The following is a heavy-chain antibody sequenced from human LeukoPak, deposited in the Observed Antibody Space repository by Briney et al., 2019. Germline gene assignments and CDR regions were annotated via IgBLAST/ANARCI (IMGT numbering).Heavy chain of an antibody. J-gene: IGHJ4*02. CDR2: INPNSGGT. CDR3: ARDFANYGGKADY. Sequence: ASVKVSCKSSGYTFTGYYMRWVRQAPGQGLEWMGWINPNSGGTNYAQKFQGRVTMTRDTSISTAYMELSRLRSDDTAVYYCARDFANYGGKADYWGQGTLVTVSS. V-gene: IGHV1-2*02. CDR1: GYTFTGYY. D-gene: IGHD4-23*01.